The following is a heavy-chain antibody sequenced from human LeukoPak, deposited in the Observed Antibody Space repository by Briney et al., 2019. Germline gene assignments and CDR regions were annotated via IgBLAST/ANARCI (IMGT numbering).Heavy chain of an antibody. CDR1: GSTFTSYD. J-gene: IGHJ5*02. CDR2: TNPNSGNT. V-gene: IGHV1-8*03. CDR3: ARAPTVAGTSGYWFDP. Sequence: ASVKASCKASGSTFTSYDINWVRQATGQGLEWMGWTNPNSGNTGYAQKFQGRVTITTNTSISPAYMELSSLRSEGAAVYYCARAPTVAGTSGYWFDPWGKGTLVTVSS. D-gene: IGHD6-19*01.